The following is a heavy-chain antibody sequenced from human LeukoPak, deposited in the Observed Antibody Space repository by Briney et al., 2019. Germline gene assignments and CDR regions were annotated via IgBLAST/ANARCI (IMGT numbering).Heavy chain of an antibody. Sequence: ASVKVSCKASGYTFTSYYMHWVRQAPGRGLEWMGIINPSGGSTSYAQKFQGRVTMTRDTSTSTVYMELSSLRSEDTAVYYCARDPAWFGEPYNWFDPWGQGTLVTVSS. J-gene: IGHJ5*02. CDR3: ARDPAWFGEPYNWFDP. CDR1: GYTFTSYY. V-gene: IGHV1-46*01. D-gene: IGHD3-10*01. CDR2: INPSGGST.